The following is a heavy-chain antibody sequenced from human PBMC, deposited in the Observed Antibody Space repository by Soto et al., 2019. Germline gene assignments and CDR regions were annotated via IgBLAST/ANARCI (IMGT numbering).Heavy chain of an antibody. V-gene: IGHV3-23*01. Sequence: GASLRLPCAASGFTFSSYAMSWVRQAPGKGLEWVSAISGSGGSTYYADSVKGRFTISXXXXXXTXYXQXXXLRAEDTAVYYCAKDDGYNSPYYFDYWGQGTLVTVS. D-gene: IGHD5-12*01. CDR1: GFTFSSYA. CDR2: ISGSGGST. J-gene: IGHJ4*02. CDR3: AKDDGYNSPYYFDY.